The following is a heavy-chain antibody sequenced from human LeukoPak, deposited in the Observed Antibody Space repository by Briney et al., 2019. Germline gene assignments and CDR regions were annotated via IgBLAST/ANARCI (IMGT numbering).Heavy chain of an antibody. J-gene: IGHJ6*02. CDR1: GFTFSSYW. CDR3: ARGIAAAGSPYYYGMDV. Sequence: GGSLRLSCAASGFTFSSYWMSWVRQAPGKGLEWVTNIKQDGSEKYYVDSVKGRFTISRDNAKNSLYLQMNSLRAEDTAVYYCARGIAAAGSPYYYGMDVWGQGTTVTVSS. D-gene: IGHD6-13*01. V-gene: IGHV3-7*03. CDR2: IKQDGSEK.